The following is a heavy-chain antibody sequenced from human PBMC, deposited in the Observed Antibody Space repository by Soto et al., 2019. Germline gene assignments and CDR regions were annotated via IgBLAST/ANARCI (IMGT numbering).Heavy chain of an antibody. D-gene: IGHD2-2*01. CDR2: IKPSKGDG. J-gene: IGHJ4*01. CDR1: GFTFAYYY. Sequence: ASVKVSCKTSGFTFAYYYLHWVRQAPGQGLEWMGWIKPSKGDGKSSQKFQGRVTMTRDSSINTAYMEMSGLGSNDTAVYYWGRSPHESEYGCRDHWGQ. CDR3: GRSPHESEYGCRDH. V-gene: IGHV1-2*02.